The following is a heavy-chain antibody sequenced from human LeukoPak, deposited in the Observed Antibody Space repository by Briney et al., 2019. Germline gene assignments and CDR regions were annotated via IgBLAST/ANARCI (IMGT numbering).Heavy chain of an antibody. J-gene: IGHJ4*02. V-gene: IGHV5-51*01. CDR3: AMVGYCSSTSCGPLDY. D-gene: IGHD2-2*01. CDR2: IYPGDSDT. Sequence: GESLKISCKGSGYSFTSYWIGWVRQMPGKGLEWMGIIYPGDSDTRYSPSFQGQITISADKSISTAYLQWSGLKASDTAMYYCAMVGYCSSTSCGPLDYWGQGTLVTVSS. CDR1: GYSFTSYW.